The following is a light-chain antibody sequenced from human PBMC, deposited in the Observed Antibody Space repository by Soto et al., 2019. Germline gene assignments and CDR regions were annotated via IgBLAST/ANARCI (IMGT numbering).Light chain of an antibody. J-gene: IGKJ2*01. CDR1: QSVSSY. V-gene: IGKV3-11*01. CDR2: DAS. Sequence: EIVLTQSPATLSLSPGERATLSCRASQSVSSYLAWYQQKPGQAPRLLIYDASNRATGIPARFSGSGSGTDFNLTISRLGPEDFAVYYCQQRSNWPPMYTFGQGTKLEIK. CDR3: QQRSNWPPMYT.